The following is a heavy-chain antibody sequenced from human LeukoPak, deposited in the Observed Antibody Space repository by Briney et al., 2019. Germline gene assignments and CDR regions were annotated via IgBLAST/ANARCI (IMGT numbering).Heavy chain of an antibody. CDR3: AREGAHFDY. CDR2: IRYDGTNK. J-gene: IGHJ4*02. CDR1: GFTFSSFG. V-gene: IGHV3-30*02. Sequence: GGSLRLSCAASGFTFSSFGMHWVRQAPGQGLEWVAFIRYDGTNKYYADSVKGRFTVSRDNAKNSLYLQMNSLRAEDTAVYYCAREGAHFDYWGQGTLVTVSS. D-gene: IGHD4/OR15-4a*01.